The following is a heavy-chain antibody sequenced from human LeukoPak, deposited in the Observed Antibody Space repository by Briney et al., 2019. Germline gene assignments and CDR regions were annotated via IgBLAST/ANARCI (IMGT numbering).Heavy chain of an antibody. D-gene: IGHD6-13*01. CDR3: AKDRGQLVLGWFDP. V-gene: IGHV3-7*03. CDR2: IKQDGGER. Sequence: GGSLRLSCAASGFTFSDYEMNWVRQAPGKGLEWVANIKQDGGERYYVDSVKGRFTISRDNAKNSLYLEMNSLRAEDTAVYYCAKDRGQLVLGWFDPWGQGTLVTVSS. CDR1: GFTFSDYE. J-gene: IGHJ5*02.